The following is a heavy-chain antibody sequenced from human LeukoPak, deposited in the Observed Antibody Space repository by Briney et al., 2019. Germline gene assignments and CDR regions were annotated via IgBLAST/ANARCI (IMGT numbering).Heavy chain of an antibody. CDR1: GGSISSSSYY. CDR3: ARFDYYDSSGLDY. CDR2: IYYSGST. J-gene: IGHJ4*02. D-gene: IGHD3-22*01. V-gene: IGHV4-39*01. Sequence: PSETLSLTCTVSGGSISSSSYYWGWIRQPPGKGLEWIGSIYYSGSTYYNPSLKSRVTISVDTSKNQFSLKLSSVTAADTAVYYCARFDYYDSSGLDYWGQGTLVTVSS.